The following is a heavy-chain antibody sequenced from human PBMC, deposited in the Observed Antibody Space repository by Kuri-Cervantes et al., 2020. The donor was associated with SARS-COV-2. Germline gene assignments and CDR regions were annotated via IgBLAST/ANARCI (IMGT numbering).Heavy chain of an antibody. Sequence: GESLKISCAASGFTFSTYGMHWVRQAPGKGLEWVALISYDGNEYYADSVRGRFTISRDNSKNTLYLQLNNLRTEDTAVYYCARGPGLYSRKAYGMDVWGQGTTVTVSS. CDR3: ARGPGLYSRKAYGMDV. CDR1: GFTFSTYG. CDR2: ISYDGNE. J-gene: IGHJ6*02. V-gene: IGHV3-30*03. D-gene: IGHD3-16*02.